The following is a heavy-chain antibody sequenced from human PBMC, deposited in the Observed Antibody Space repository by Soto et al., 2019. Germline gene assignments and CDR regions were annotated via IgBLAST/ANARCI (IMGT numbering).Heavy chain of an antibody. D-gene: IGHD3-22*01. CDR1: GVTVSNNY. CDR3: VKPPGYYSDSYAYYSI. CDR2: IYSGGYT. V-gene: IGHV3-53*05. Sequence: LRLSCAVSGVTVSNNYMSWVRQAPGKGLEGVSVIYSGGYTAYGDSVKGRFTISRDNSKNTLFLQMNSLRAEDTAVYSCVKPPGYYSDSYAYYSIWGQGTLVTVSS. J-gene: IGHJ4*02.